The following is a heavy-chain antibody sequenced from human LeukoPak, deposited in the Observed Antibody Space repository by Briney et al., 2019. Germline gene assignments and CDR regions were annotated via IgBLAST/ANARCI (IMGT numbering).Heavy chain of an antibody. J-gene: IGHJ2*01. D-gene: IGHD2-21*02. CDR2: IGYNSDTI. Sequence: GRSLRLSCAASGFTFDDYAMHWVRQAPGKGLEWVSGIGYNSDTIAYADSVKGRFTISRDNAKNSLYLQMNSRRAEDTALYYCAKDYCGGDCYSGWYFDLWGRGTLVTVSS. CDR3: AKDYCGGDCYSGWYFDL. V-gene: IGHV3-9*01. CDR1: GFTFDDYA.